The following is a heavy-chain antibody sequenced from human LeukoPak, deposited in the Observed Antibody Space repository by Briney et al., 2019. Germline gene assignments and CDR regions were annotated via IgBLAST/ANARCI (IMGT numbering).Heavy chain of an antibody. Sequence: SETLSLTCTVSGGSISSGGYYWSWIRQHPGKGLEWIGYIYYSGITYYNPSLKSRVTISVDTSKNQFSLKLSSVTAADTAVYYCARDRYTVVSWYFDLWGRGTLVTVSS. J-gene: IGHJ2*01. V-gene: IGHV4-31*03. CDR3: ARDRYTVVSWYFDL. D-gene: IGHD4-23*01. CDR2: IYYSGIT. CDR1: GGSISSGGYY.